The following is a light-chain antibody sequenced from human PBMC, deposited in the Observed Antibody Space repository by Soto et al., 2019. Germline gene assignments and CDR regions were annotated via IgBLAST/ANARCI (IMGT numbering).Light chain of an antibody. Sequence: ELVMTQSPATLSVSPRERATLSCRASQSVSSNLAWYQQKPGQAPRLLIYGASTRATGIPARFSGRGSGTEFTLTISSLQSEDFAVYYCQQYDNWPPWTFGQGTKVEIK. CDR2: GAS. CDR1: QSVSSN. J-gene: IGKJ1*01. CDR3: QQYDNWPPWT. V-gene: IGKV3-15*01.